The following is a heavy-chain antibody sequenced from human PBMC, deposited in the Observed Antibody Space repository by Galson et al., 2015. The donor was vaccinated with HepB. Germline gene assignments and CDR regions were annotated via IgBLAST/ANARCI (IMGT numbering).Heavy chain of an antibody. D-gene: IGHD3-22*01. CDR2: IYSGGNT. V-gene: IGHV3-53*01. J-gene: IGHJ4*02. CDR1: GFSVSSNY. CDR3: ARGLVSSGYYGDY. Sequence: SLRLSCAVSGFSVSSNYMTWVRQAPGKGLECVAHIYSGGNTYYADSVKGRFTVSRDNSKETLYLQMNSLRAEDAAVYYCARGLVSSGYYGDYWGQGTLVTVAS.